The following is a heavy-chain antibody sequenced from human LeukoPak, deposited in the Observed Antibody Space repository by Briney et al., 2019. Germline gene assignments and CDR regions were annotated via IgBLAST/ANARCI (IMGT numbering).Heavy chain of an antibody. J-gene: IGHJ4*02. D-gene: IGHD4-23*01. CDR1: GYTFTGDD. CDR3: AVVSGNGAYDY. Sequence: ASVKVSCTVSGYTFTGDDIPWARQAPGQGLDWMGLINPNNGGTHYAQKLQSRVTMTRDTSTSTAYMELSRLRFTDTAVYYCAVVSGNGAYDYWGQGTLVTVSS. V-gene: IGHV1-2*06. CDR2: INPNNGGT.